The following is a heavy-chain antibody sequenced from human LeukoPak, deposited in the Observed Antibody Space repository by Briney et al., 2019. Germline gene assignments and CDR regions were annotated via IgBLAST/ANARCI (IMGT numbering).Heavy chain of an antibody. CDR3: ARDCNGVNCYSYNFDY. V-gene: IGHV3-48*03. J-gene: IGHJ4*02. D-gene: IGHD2-15*01. Sequence: SGRSLRLSCAASGFTFSSYNMHWVRQAPGKGLEWVSYISGSGNTLYYADSVKGRFTISRDNAKNSLYLQLNSLRAEDTAVYYCARDCNGVNCYSYNFDYWGQGTLVTVSS. CDR2: ISGSGNTL. CDR1: GFTFSSYN.